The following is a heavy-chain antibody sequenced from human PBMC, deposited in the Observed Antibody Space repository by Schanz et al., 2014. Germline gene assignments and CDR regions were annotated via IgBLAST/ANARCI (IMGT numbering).Heavy chain of an antibody. J-gene: IGHJ5*02. Sequence: VQLVESGGGVVQPGGSLRLSCAASGFTFSSYAMSWVRQAPGKGLEWVSTISGSGGDTYPADSVKGRFSVSRDNSKNTLYLQMNSLRADDTAVYYCAKDQLANYRGSGYNWFDPWGQGTLVTVSS. CDR1: GFTFSSYA. CDR2: ISGSGGDT. V-gene: IGHV3-23*04. CDR3: AKDQLANYRGSGYNWFDP. D-gene: IGHD3-10*01.